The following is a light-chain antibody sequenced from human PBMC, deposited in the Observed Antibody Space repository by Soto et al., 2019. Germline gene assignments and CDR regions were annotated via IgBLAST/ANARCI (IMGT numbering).Light chain of an antibody. J-gene: IGKJ5*01. CDR3: QQRSTWPRLST. Sequence: VLTQSPGTVSLSPGERATLSCRASQSLSNSFIAWYQQKPGQAPRLLIYGASTRATGIPARFSGSGSGTEFTLTISSLQSEDFAIYYCQQRSTWPRLSTFGQGTRLEIK. V-gene: IGKV3D-20*02. CDR2: GAS. CDR1: QSLSNSF.